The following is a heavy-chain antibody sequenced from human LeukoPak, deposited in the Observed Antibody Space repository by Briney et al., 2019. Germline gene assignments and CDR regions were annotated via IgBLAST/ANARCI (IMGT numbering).Heavy chain of an antibody. CDR2: INPNSGGT. D-gene: IGHD6-6*01. CDR1: GYTFTCDY. CDR3: ARAIAARNDY. Sequence: GASVKVACKASGYTFTCDYLHWVRQAPGQGLEWMGWINPNSGGTNYAQKFQGRVTMTRDTSISTAYMELSRLRSDDTAVYYCARAIAARNDYWGQGTLVTVSS. J-gene: IGHJ4*02. V-gene: IGHV1-2*02.